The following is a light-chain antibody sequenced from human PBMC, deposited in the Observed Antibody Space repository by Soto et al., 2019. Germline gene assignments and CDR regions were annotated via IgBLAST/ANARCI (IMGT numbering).Light chain of an antibody. Sequence: EVLIRQSPATLSVSPGEGGTLSCRASQGIGDTLAWYQHKPGQTPRLLIYDTSTRATGVPTRFSGSRSGAEFTLTINRLQSEDFSVYYCQPYNNWPLTFGGGTKVDIK. CDR2: DTS. V-gene: IGKV3-15*01. J-gene: IGKJ4*01. CDR1: QGIGDT. CDR3: QPYNNWPLT.